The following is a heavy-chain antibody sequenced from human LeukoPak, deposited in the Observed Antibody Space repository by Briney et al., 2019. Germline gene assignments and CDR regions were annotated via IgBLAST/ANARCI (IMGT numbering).Heavy chain of an antibody. CDR1: GGSISSSSYY. CDR2: IYPSGST. V-gene: IGHV4-39*07. D-gene: IGHD1-26*01. CDR3: ARGLMVSGTYYKSVFDI. J-gene: IGHJ3*02. Sequence: PSETLSLTCTVSGGSISSSSYYWGWIRQPPGKGLEWIGSIYPSGSTYYNSSLKSRVTISVDTSKNQFSLRLTSVTAADTALYYCARGLMVSGTYYKSVFDIWGQGTMVTVSS.